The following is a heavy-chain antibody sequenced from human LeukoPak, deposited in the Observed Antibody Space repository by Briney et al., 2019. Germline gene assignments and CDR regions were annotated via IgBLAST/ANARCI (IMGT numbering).Heavy chain of an antibody. D-gene: IGHD4-17*01. V-gene: IGHV2-5*01. CDR3: AHYGDYRFMYYFDY. CDR1: GFSLSTSGVG. CDR2: IYWNDDN. J-gene: IGHJ4*02. Sequence: SGPTLVNPTQTLTLTCTLSGFSLSTSGVGVGWIRQSPGKALEWLALIYWNDDNRYSPSLKSRLTITKDTSKNQVVLTMTNMDPVDTATYYCAHYGDYRFMYYFDYWGQGTLVTVSS.